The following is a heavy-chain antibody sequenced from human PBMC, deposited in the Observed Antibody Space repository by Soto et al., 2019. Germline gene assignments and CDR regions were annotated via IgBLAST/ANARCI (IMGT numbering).Heavy chain of an antibody. CDR3: ARAPRDGWFDP. J-gene: IGHJ5*02. Sequence: ASVEVSWKASGYSLTGCYMQWVRQAPGQGLEWMGWINPNSGGTNYAQKFQGWVTMTRDTSISTAYMELSRLRSDDTAVYYCARAPRDGWFDPWGQGTLVTVSS. CDR2: INPNSGGT. V-gene: IGHV1-2*04. CDR1: GYSLTGCY.